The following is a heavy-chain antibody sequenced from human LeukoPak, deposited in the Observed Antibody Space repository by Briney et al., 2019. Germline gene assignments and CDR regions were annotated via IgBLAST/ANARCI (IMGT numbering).Heavy chain of an antibody. CDR2: ITDSGDTT. J-gene: IGHJ4*02. D-gene: IGHD3-22*01. V-gene: IGHV3-23*01. Sequence: GGSLRLSCAASGFTFSSYAMNWVRQAPGKGLEWVSIITDSGDTTSYADSAKGRFTISRDNSKNTLYLQMHSLRAEDTAVYYCYIPYYDTSAYKAYWGQGTLVTVSS. CDR3: YIPYYDTSAYKAY. CDR1: GFTFSSYA.